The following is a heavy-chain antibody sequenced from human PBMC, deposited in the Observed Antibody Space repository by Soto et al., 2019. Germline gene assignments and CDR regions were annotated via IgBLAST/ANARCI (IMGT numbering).Heavy chain of an antibody. V-gene: IGHV4-31*03. CDR1: GGSISSGGYY. J-gene: IGHJ5*02. Sequence: SETLSLTCTVSGGSISSGGYYWNWIRQRPGKGLEWIGYIYYSGSTYYNPSLKSRVTISVDTSKNQFSLKLSSVTAADTAVYYCAREAAAGPNWFDPWGQGTLVTVSS. D-gene: IGHD6-13*01. CDR2: IYYSGST. CDR3: AREAAAGPNWFDP.